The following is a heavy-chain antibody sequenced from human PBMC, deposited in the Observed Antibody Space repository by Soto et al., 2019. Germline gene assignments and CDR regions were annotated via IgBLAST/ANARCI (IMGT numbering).Heavy chain of an antibody. V-gene: IGHV3-21*01. CDR1: GFTFGSYT. J-gene: IGHJ4*02. Sequence: LRLSCAASGFTFGSYTMNWVRHAPGRGLEWVSSISSSSTYIYYEDSLKGRFTISRDNAKNSLYLQLSSLRAEDTAVYYCARDVLPGTRAFDYWGQGILVTVSS. CDR3: ARDVLPGTRAFDY. CDR2: ISSSSTYI. D-gene: IGHD6-13*01.